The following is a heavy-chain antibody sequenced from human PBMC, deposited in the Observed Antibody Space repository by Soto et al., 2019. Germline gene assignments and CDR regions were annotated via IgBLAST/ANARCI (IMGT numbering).Heavy chain of an antibody. V-gene: IGHV1-2*02. CDR1: GYTFTGYY. Sequence: QVQLVQSGAEVKKPGASVKVSCKASGYTFTGYYMHWVRQAPGQGLEWMGWINPNSGGTNYAQKLQGRVTMTTDTSTSTAYMELRSLRSDDTAVYYCARDPSSGWYYYGMDVWGQGTTVTVSS. CDR3: ARDPSSGWYYYGMDV. D-gene: IGHD6-19*01. J-gene: IGHJ6*02. CDR2: INPNSGGT.